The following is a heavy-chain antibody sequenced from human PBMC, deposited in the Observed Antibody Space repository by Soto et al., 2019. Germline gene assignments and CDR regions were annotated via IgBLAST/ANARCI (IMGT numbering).Heavy chain of an antibody. Sequence: SETLSLTCAVYGGSFSGYYWSCIRQLPWKGLEWIGEINHSGSTNYNPSLKSRVTISVDTSKNQFSLKLSSVTAADTAVYYCGRGLFSTGDYVPYYFYYWGQGTLVTVSS. V-gene: IGHV4-34*01. J-gene: IGHJ4*02. D-gene: IGHD4-17*01. CDR1: GGSFSGYY. CDR3: GRGLFSTGDYVPYYFYY. CDR2: INHSGST.